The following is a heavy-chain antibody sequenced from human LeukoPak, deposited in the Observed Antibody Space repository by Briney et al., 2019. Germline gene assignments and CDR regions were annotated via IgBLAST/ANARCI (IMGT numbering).Heavy chain of an antibody. CDR1: GFTFSTYS. Sequence: KPGGSLRLSCAASGFTFSTYSMNWVRQAPGKGLEWVSSMSSGSSFIYYADSVKGRFTISRDNAKNSLYLQMNSLRAEDTAVYYCASNLIGDLLDYWGQGTLVTVSS. V-gene: IGHV3-21*01. CDR2: MSSGSSFI. D-gene: IGHD4-17*01. J-gene: IGHJ4*02. CDR3: ASNLIGDLLDY.